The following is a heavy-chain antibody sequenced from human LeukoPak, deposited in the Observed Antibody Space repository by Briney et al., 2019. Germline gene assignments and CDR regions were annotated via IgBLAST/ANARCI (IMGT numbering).Heavy chain of an antibody. D-gene: IGHD3-10*01. Sequence: SETLSLTCTVCGGSISSGRYYWHWIRQPAGKGVGWIVHICTSGSTNYNPSLTSRVTISVDTSKNQFSLKLSSVTAADTAVYYCASSPFGELHYWGQGTLVTVSS. CDR1: GGSISSGRYY. J-gene: IGHJ4*02. CDR3: ASSPFGELHY. V-gene: IGHV4-61*09. CDR2: ICTSGST.